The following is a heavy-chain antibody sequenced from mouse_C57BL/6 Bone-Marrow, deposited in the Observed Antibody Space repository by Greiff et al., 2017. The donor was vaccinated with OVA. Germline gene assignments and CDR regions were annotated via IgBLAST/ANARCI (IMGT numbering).Heavy chain of an antibody. V-gene: IGHV1-39*01. Sequence: EVKLMESGPELVKPGASVKISCKASGYSFTDYNMNWVKQSNGKSLEWIGVIDPNYGTTSYNQKFKGKATLTVDQSSSTAYMQLNSLTSEDSAVYYCARTGDGYYGRLFDYWGQGTTLTVSS. CDR2: IDPNYGTT. CDR1: GYSFTDYN. D-gene: IGHD2-3*01. CDR3: ARTGDGYYGRLFDY. J-gene: IGHJ2*01.